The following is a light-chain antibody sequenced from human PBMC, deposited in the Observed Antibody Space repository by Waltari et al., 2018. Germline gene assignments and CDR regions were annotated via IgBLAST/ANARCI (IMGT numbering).Light chain of an antibody. V-gene: IGLV2-23*02. J-gene: IGLJ1*01. CDR3: CSYAGSSTLV. CDR2: EVS. CDR1: SSDVGSYNL. Sequence: QSALTQPASVSGSPGQSITISCTGTSSDVGSYNLVSCYQQPTVKAPNPVIYEVSKRPSVLSQPFSGSKSSHTASLTISWLQAENEADYYCCSYAGSSTLVFGTGTKVTVL.